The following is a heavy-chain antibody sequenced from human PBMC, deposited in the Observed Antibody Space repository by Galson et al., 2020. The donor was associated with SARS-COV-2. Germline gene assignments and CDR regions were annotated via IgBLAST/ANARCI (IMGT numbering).Heavy chain of an antibody. D-gene: IGHD6-19*01. J-gene: IGHJ4*02. V-gene: IGHV3-23*01. Sequence: GGTLRLSCAASGLTFSNYAMSWVRQAPGKGLEWVSGIDDSGDTTFYADSVKGRFTISRDNSKNTLYLQMKSRRAEDTAVYFCAKGAHRVSFSELGWWGQGTGVTVSS. CDR2: IDDSGDTT. CDR1: GLTFSNYA. CDR3: AKGAHRVSFSELGW.